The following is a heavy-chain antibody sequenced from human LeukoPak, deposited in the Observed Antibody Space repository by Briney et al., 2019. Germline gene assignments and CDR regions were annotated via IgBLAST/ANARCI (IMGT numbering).Heavy chain of an antibody. J-gene: IGHJ4*02. V-gene: IGHV3-30-3*01. CDR3: VGEVGPRQMNY. D-gene: IGHD1-26*01. CDR1: GFTFSSHA. CDR2: IAYDASNE. Sequence: GGSLRLSCVASGFTFSSHAMHWVRQAPGKGLEWVAVIAYDASNEYYADSVKGRFTISRDNSKSTLYLQMNSLRTEDTAMYYCVGEVGPRQMNYWGQGTLVTVSS.